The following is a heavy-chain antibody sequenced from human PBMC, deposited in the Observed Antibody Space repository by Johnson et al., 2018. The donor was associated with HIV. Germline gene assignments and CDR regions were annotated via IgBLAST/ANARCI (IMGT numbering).Heavy chain of an antibody. D-gene: IGHD6-13*01. V-gene: IGHV3-49*04. J-gene: IGHJ3*01. CDR2: ITSTADGGTT. Sequence: LVESGGGAVRPGGSLRISCAASGFTFDDYGMSWVRQAPGKGLEWIGFITSTADGGTTQYAASVRGRFTISRDDSKSIAYLQMNSLKAEDTAVYYCISPERAAAGFLTWGQGAMVTV. CDR1: GFTFDDYG. CDR3: ISPERAAAGFLT.